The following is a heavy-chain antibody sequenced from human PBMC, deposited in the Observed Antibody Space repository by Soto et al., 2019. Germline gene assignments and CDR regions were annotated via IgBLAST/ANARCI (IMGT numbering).Heavy chain of an antibody. V-gene: IGHV1-3*01. Sequence: ASVKVSCKASGYTFTIYAMHWVRQAPGQRLEWMGWINAGNGNTKYSQKFQGRVTITRDTSASTAYMELSSLRSEDTAVYFCASSHLNSYYYGMDVWGQGTTVTVSS. CDR2: INAGNGNT. CDR3: ASSHLNSYYYGMDV. D-gene: IGHD3-3*02. CDR1: GYTFTIYA. J-gene: IGHJ6*02.